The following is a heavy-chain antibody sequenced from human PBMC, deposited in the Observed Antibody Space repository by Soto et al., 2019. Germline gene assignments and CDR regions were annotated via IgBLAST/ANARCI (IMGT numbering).Heavy chain of an antibody. CDR1: GGTFSSYA. J-gene: IGHJ5*02. Sequence: QVQLVQSGAEVKKPGSSVKVSCKASGGTFSSYAISWVRQAPGQGLEWVGGIIPIFGTANYAQKFQGRVTITADESTSTAYMELSSLRSEDTAVYYCARAGGGAYYYDSSGYPLGWFDPWGQGTLVTVSS. D-gene: IGHD3-22*01. V-gene: IGHV1-69*01. CDR3: ARAGGGAYYYDSSGYPLGWFDP. CDR2: IIPIFGTA.